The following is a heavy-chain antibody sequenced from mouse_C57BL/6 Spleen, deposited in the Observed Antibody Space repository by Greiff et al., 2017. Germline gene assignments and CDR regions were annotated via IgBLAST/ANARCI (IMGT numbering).Heavy chain of an antibody. CDR3: TRDGYYGSSYGMDY. Sequence: EVQLVESGEGLVKPGGSLKLSCAASGFTFSSYAMSWVRQTPEKRLEWVAYISSGGDYIYYADTVKGRFTISIDNARNTLYLQMNSLKSEDTAMYYCTRDGYYGSSYGMDYWGQGTSVTVSS. D-gene: IGHD1-1*01. V-gene: IGHV5-9-1*02. CDR2: ISSGGDYI. CDR1: GFTFSSYA. J-gene: IGHJ4*01.